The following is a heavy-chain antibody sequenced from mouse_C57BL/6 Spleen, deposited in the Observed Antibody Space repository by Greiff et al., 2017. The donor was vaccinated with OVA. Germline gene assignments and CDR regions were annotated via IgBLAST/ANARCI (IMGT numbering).Heavy chain of an antibody. CDR1: GYTFTSYW. CDR2: INPSSGYT. J-gene: IGHJ3*01. CDR3: AITGAWFAY. D-gene: IGHD4-1*01. Sequence: VQLQQSGAELAKPGASVKLSCKASGYTFTSYWMHWVKQRPGQGLEWIGYINPSSGYTKSNQKFKDKATLTADKSSRTAYMQLSSLTYEDSAVYYCAITGAWFAYWVQGTLVTVSA. V-gene: IGHV1-7*01.